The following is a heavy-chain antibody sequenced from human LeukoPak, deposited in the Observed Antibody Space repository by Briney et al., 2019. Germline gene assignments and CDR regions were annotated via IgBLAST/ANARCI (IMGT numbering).Heavy chain of an antibody. CDR3: ARDRRSGWYDY. Sequence: ASVKVSCKASGYTFTSYYMHWVRQAPGQGLEWMGIINPSGGSTSYAQKLQGRVTMTRDTSTSTVYMELSSLRSEDTAVYYCARDRRSGWYDYWGQGTLVTVSS. J-gene: IGHJ4*02. V-gene: IGHV1-46*01. CDR1: GYTFTSYY. CDR2: INPSGGST. D-gene: IGHD6-19*01.